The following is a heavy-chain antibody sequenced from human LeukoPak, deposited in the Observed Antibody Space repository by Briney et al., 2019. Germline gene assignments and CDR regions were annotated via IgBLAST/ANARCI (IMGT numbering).Heavy chain of an antibody. CDR1: GFTFSIYS. D-gene: IGHD3-10*01. V-gene: IGHV3-21*01. CDR3: ARDLSSSHGSGSYLYYYYGMDV. CDR2: ISSSSSYI. Sequence: GGSLRLSCAASGFTFSIYSMNWVRQAPGKGLEWVSSISSSSSYIYYADSVKGRFTISRDNAKNSLYLQMNSLRAEDTAVYYCARDLSSSHGSGSYLYYYYGMDVWGQGTTVTVSS. J-gene: IGHJ6*02.